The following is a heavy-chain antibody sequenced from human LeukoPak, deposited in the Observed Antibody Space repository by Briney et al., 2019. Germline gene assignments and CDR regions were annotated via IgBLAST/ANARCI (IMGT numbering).Heavy chain of an antibody. CDR1: GGSISSGDYY. CDR2: IYYSGST. V-gene: IGHV4-30-4*08. D-gene: IGHD1-1*01. Sequence: PSETLSLTCTVSGGSISSGDYYWSWIRQPPGKGLEWIGYIYYSGSTYYNPSLKSRLTISVDTSKNQFSPKLSSVTAADTAVYYCARVKYTTRPFDYWGQGTLVTVSS. CDR3: ARVKYTTRPFDY. J-gene: IGHJ4*02.